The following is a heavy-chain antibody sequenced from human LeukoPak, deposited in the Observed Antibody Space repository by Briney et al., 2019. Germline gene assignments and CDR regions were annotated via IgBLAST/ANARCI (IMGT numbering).Heavy chain of an antibody. Sequence: GGSLRLSCAASGFTVSSNYMSWVRQAPGKGLEWVSVIYNGGSTYYADSVKGRFTISRDNSKNTLYLQMNSLRAEDTAVYYCARDSPFSAVAGDDAFDIWGQGTMVTVSS. V-gene: IGHV3-53*01. J-gene: IGHJ3*02. D-gene: IGHD6-19*01. CDR1: GFTVSSNY. CDR2: IYNGGST. CDR3: ARDSPFSAVAGDDAFDI.